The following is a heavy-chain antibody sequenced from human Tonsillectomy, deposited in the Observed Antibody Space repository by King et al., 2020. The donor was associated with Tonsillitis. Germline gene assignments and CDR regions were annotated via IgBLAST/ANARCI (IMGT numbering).Heavy chain of an antibody. CDR3: ARDGGYYGSGSYDY. J-gene: IGHJ4*02. D-gene: IGHD3-10*01. CDR2: INPSGDST. V-gene: IGHV1-46*01. CDR1: GYTFTSYY. Sequence: QLVQSGAVVKKPGASVKVSCMAIGYTFTSYYVHWVRQAPGQGLEWMGIINPSGDSTTYAQKFQGRVTMTRDTSTSTVYMELSSLRSEDTAVYYCARDGGYYGSGSYDYWGQGTLVTVSS.